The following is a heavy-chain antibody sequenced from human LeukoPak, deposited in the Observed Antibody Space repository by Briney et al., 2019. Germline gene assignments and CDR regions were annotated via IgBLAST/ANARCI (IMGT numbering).Heavy chain of an antibody. Sequence: PGGSLRLSCAASGFTFSSYAMSWVRQAPGEGLEWVSAISGSGGSTYYADSVKGRFTISRDNSKNTLYLQMNSLRAEDTAVYYCAKVPWIDYYYGMDVWGQGTTVTVAS. CDR3: AKVPWIDYYYGMDV. CDR1: GFTFSSYA. V-gene: IGHV3-23*01. J-gene: IGHJ6*02. D-gene: IGHD2-2*03. CDR2: ISGSGGST.